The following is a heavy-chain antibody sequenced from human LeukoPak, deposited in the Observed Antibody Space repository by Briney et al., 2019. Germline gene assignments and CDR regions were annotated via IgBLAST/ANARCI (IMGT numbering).Heavy chain of an antibody. CDR3: ARAKRWLQTFDY. V-gene: IGHV4-34*01. CDR1: GGSFSGYY. CDR2: INHSGST. Sequence: KPSETLSLTCAVYGGSFSGYYWSWIRQPPGKGLEWIGEINHSGSTNYNPSLKSRVTISVDTSKNQFSLKLSSVTAADTAVYYCARAKRWLQTFDYWGQGTLVTVSS. J-gene: IGHJ4*02. D-gene: IGHD5-24*01.